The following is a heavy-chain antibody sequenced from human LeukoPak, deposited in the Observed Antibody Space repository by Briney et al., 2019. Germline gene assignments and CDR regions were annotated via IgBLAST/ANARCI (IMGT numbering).Heavy chain of an antibody. V-gene: IGHV4-39*07. D-gene: IGHD4-17*01. J-gene: IGHJ5*02. CDR1: GGSISSSRYY. CDR2: IYYSGSS. Sequence: PSETLSLTCTVSGGSISSSRYYWGRIRQPPGKGLEWIASIYYSGSSYYNPSLKSRVTISVDTSKNQVSLQLSSVTAADTAVYYCVRDDYGDYTRRFDPWGQGTLVTVSS. CDR3: VRDDYGDYTRRFDP.